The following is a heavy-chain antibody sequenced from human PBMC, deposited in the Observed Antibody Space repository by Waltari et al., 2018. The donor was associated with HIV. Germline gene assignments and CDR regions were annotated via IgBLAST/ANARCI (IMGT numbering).Heavy chain of an antibody. CDR2: IYTSGST. V-gene: IGHV4-61*02. CDR1: GGSISSGTYY. Sequence: QVQLQESGPGLVKPSQTLSLTCTGPGGSISSGTYYWSWIRQPAGKGLEWIGRIYTSGSTNYNPSLTSRLTISVDTSKNQFSLNLSSVTAADTAVYYCARTRIPSSGWYVDYWGQGTLVTVSS. D-gene: IGHD6-19*01. J-gene: IGHJ4*02. CDR3: ARTRIPSSGWYVDY.